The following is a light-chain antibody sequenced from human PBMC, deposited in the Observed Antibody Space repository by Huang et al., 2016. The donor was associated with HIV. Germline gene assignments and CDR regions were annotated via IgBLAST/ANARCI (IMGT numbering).Light chain of an antibody. CDR2: CAS. CDR1: QSVSSSY. J-gene: IGKJ3*01. CDR3: QQYGSSPFT. Sequence: EIVLTQSPGTLSLSPGERATLSCRASQSVSSSYLAWYQQKPGQAPRLLIYCASSMATGIPDRFSGSGSGTDFTLTISRLEPEDFAVYYCQQYGSSPFTFGPGTKVDIK. V-gene: IGKV3-20*01.